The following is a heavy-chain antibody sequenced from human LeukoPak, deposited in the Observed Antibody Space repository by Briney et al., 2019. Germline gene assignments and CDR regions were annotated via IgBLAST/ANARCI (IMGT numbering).Heavy chain of an antibody. J-gene: IGHJ4*02. CDR3: ATFGFNWNLGY. D-gene: IGHD1-20*01. Sequence: GGSLRLSCAASGFTFSNYYVHWVRQPPGKGLVWVSRINSDGRDTGYVDSVKGRFTISRDNAKNTVYLQMNSLRAEDTAVYYCATFGFNWNLGYWGQGTLVTVSS. V-gene: IGHV3-74*01. CDR2: INSDGRDT. CDR1: GFTFSNYY.